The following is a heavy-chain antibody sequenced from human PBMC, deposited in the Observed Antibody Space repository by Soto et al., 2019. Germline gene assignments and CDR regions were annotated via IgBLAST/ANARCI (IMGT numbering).Heavy chain of an antibody. J-gene: IGHJ6*02. CDR2: ISYDGRNE. V-gene: IGHV3-30*18. CDR1: GFTFSHYC. CDR3: AKDLVVGSNYYYYGMDV. Sequence: GGSLRLSCAASGFTFSHYCMHWVRQAPGKGLEWVAIISYDGRNEYYADSVKGRFTISRDNSKNTLYLQMNSLRAEDTAVYYCAKDLVVGSNYYYYGMDVWGQGTTVTVSS. D-gene: IGHD6-6*01.